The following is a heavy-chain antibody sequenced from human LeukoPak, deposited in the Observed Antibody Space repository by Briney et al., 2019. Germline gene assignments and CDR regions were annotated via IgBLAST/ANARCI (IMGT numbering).Heavy chain of an antibody. CDR3: AKGGVSDRGSWYGDYFDY. CDR1: GXKFSSYG. D-gene: IGHD6-13*01. V-gene: IGHV3-30*18. Sequence: AGGSLRLSCEASGXKFSSYGMHWVRQAPGKGLEWVAVLSADGSHKQFADAVKDRFAISRDNSKETLYLQMNGLRSEDTAIYYCAKGGVSDRGSWYGDYFDYWGQGTLVTVSS. J-gene: IGHJ4*02. CDR2: LSADGSHK.